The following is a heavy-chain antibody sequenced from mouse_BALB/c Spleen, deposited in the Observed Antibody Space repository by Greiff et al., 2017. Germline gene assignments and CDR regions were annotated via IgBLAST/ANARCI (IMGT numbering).Heavy chain of an antibody. CDR2: IYPGSGST. J-gene: IGHJ4*01. CDR3: AREGAYYGNYDAMDY. V-gene: IGHV1-77*01. Sequence: QVQLQQSGPELVKPGASVKMSCKASGYTFTDYVISWVKQRTGQGLEWIGEIYPGSGSTYYNEKFKGKATLTADKSSNTAYMQLSSLTSEDSAVYFCAREGAYYGNYDAMDYWGQGTSVTVSS. D-gene: IGHD2-10*01. CDR1: GYTFTDYV.